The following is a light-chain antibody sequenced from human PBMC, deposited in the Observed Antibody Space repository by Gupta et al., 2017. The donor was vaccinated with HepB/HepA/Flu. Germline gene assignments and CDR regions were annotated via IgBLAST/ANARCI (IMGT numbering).Light chain of an antibody. Sequence: EIVLTQSPATLSLSPGERATLSCRASQSVSNYLAWYQQKPGQAPRLLIYDATDRAPGIPARFSGSGSGTDFTLTSSRRETEDFAVYYWQQRNNSITFGGGTKVEMK. CDR2: DAT. CDR1: QSVSNY. V-gene: IGKV3-11*01. J-gene: IGKJ4*01. CDR3: QQRNNSIT.